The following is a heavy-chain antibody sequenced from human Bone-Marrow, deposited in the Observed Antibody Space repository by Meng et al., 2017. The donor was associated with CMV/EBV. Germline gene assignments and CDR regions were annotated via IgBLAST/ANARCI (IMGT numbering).Heavy chain of an antibody. D-gene: IGHD1-26*01. J-gene: IGHJ4*02. CDR3: AREIVGATTRYYFDY. Sequence: SETLSLTCAVYGGSFSGYYWSWIRQPPGKGLEWIGSIYYSGSTYYNPSLKSRVTISVDTSKNQFSLKLSSVTAADTAVYYCAREIVGATTRYYFDYWGQGTLVTVSS. V-gene: IGHV4-34*11. CDR1: GGSFSGYY. CDR2: IYYSGST.